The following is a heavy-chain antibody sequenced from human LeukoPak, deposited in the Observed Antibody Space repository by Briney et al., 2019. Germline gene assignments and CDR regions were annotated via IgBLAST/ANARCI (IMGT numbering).Heavy chain of an antibody. Sequence: SETLSLTCAVYGGSFSSYYWSWIRQPAGKGLEWIGRIYTSGSTNYNPSLKSRVTMSVDTPKNQFSLKLSSVTAADTAVYYWARDYYGSGSSYDYWGQGTLVTVSS. CDR3: ARDYYGSGSSYDY. CDR2: IYTSGST. D-gene: IGHD3-10*01. CDR1: GGSFSSYY. J-gene: IGHJ4*02. V-gene: IGHV4-4*07.